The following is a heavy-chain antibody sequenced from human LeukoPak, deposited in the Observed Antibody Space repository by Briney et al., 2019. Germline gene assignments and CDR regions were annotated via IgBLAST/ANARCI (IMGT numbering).Heavy chain of an antibody. Sequence: GESLKISCKGSGYSFTNYWIAWVRQMPGKGLEWMGITHPGDSNTRYSPSFQGQVTISVDKSITTAYLQWSSLKASDTAVYCCATGRYCSGTTCYSSLDFWGQGTLVTVSS. CDR2: THPGDSNT. D-gene: IGHD2-15*01. CDR3: ATGRYCSGTTCYSSLDF. CDR1: GYSFTNYW. V-gene: IGHV5-51*01. J-gene: IGHJ4*02.